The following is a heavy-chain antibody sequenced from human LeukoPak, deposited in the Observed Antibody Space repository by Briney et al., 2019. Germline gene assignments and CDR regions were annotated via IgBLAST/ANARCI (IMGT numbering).Heavy chain of an antibody. Sequence: PSETLSLTCTVCSGSISSYYWSWIRQPPGKGLEWIGYIYYSGSTKYNPSLKSRVTISVDTSKNQFSLKLSSVTAADTAVYYCARSGVEDTLTDYYLAYYFDYWGQGTLVTVSS. CDR3: ARSGVEDTLTDYYLAYYFDY. CDR1: SGSISSYY. CDR2: IYYSGST. J-gene: IGHJ4*02. V-gene: IGHV4-59*01. D-gene: IGHD3-9*01.